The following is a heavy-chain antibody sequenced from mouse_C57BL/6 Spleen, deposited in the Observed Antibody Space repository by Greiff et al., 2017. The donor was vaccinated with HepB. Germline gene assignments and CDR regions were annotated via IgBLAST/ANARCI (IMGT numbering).Heavy chain of an antibody. CDR1: GFTFSDYG. V-gene: IGHV5-17*01. D-gene: IGHD1-1*01. J-gene: IGHJ2*01. Sequence: EVQGVESGGGLVKPGGSLKLSCAASGFTFSDYGMHWVRQAPEKGLEWVAYISSGSSTIYYADTVKGRFTISRDKAKNTLFLQMTSLRSEDTAMYYCARPPITTVVAPFDYWGQGTTLTVSS. CDR3: ARPPITTVVAPFDY. CDR2: ISSGSSTI.